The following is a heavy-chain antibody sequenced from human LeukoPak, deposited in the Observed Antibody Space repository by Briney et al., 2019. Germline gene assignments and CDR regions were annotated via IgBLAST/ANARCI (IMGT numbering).Heavy chain of an antibody. V-gene: IGHV3-23*01. CDR1: GLTISSSV. CDR3: SPPRGDSSGYYYVY. Sequence: PGGSLRLSCTASGLTISSSVMSWVRQAPGTGQELVSTVGGSGGSTFYADSVRGRFTISRDNSRSTLYLQMKTLITEATATSYCSPPRGDSSGYYYVYWGQGTLGTVSS. J-gene: IGHJ4*02. D-gene: IGHD3-22*01. CDR2: VGGSGGST.